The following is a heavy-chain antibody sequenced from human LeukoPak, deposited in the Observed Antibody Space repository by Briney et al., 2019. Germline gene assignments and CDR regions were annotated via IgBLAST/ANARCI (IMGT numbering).Heavy chain of an antibody. J-gene: IGHJ3*02. CDR3: ASPAMTTVTPGAFDI. V-gene: IGHV1-2*02. D-gene: IGHD4-17*01. CDR1: GYTFTGYY. Sequence: ASVKVSCKASGYTFTGYYMHWVRQAPGQGLEWMGWINPNSGGTNYAQKFQGRVTMTRNTSISTAYMELSSLRSEDTAVYYCASPAMTTVTPGAFDIWGQGTMVTVSS. CDR2: INPNSGGT.